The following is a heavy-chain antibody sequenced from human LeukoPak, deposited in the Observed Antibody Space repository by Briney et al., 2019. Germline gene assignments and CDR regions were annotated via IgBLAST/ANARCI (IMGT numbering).Heavy chain of an antibody. D-gene: IGHD2-21*01. CDR1: GFPFSRYS. J-gene: IGHJ4*02. V-gene: IGHV3-48*01. Sequence: GGSLRLFCATSGFPFSRYSMNWVRQAPGKGLEWLSYITSGSDTIYYADSVKGRFIISRDNSKNALYLQMNSLRAEDTAVYYCAKDILRSPGYWGQGTLVTVSS. CDR3: AKDILRSPGY. CDR2: ITSGSDTI.